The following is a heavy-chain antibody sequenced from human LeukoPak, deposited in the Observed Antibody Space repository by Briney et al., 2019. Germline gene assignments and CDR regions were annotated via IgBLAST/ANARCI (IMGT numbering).Heavy chain of an antibody. J-gene: IGHJ6*02. CDR2: ISSSATYM. Sequence: GGSLRLSCAASGFTFSSYGMDWVRQAPGRGLEWVSSISSSATYMFYADSVKGRFTISRDNAKNSLYLQMHSLRAEDTAVYYCARDGESHCDSSGDYYYYYGMDVWGQGTTVTVSS. V-gene: IGHV3-21*01. CDR3: ARDGESHCDSSGDYYYYYGMDV. D-gene: IGHD3-22*01. CDR1: GFTFSSYG.